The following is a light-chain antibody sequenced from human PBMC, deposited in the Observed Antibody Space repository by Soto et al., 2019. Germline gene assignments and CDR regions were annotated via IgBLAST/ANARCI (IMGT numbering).Light chain of an antibody. CDR3: QQYGSSPGVT. V-gene: IGKV3-20*01. J-gene: IGKJ3*01. Sequence: EIVLTQSPGTLSLSPGERATLSCRASQSVSSSYLAWYQQKPGQAPSILIYGASSRATGIPDRFSGSGSGTDFTLTISRLEPEDFAVYYCQQYGSSPGVTFGPGTKVDIK. CDR1: QSVSSSY. CDR2: GAS.